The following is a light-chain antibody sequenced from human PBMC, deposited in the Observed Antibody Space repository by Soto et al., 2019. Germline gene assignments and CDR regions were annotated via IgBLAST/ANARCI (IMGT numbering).Light chain of an antibody. CDR2: ANI. CDR1: SSNIGAGYD. CDR3: QSYGSSLSAL. J-gene: IGLJ1*01. Sequence: QSVLTQPPSVSGAPGQRVTISCTGSSSNIGAGYDVHWYQQLPGTAPKLLIYANINRPSGVPDRFSGSKSGTSASLAITGLQADDAADYCCQSYGSSLSALFGTGTKLTVL. V-gene: IGLV1-40*01.